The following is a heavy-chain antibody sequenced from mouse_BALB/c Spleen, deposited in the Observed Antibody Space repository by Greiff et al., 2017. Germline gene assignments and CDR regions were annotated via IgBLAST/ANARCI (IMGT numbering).Heavy chain of an antibody. D-gene: IGHD2-10*02. V-gene: IGHV5-6-5*01. CDR2: ISSGGST. CDR1: GFTFSSYA. Sequence: EVMLVESGGGLVKPGGSLKLSCAASGFTFSSYAMSWVRQTPEKRLEWVASISSGGSTYYPDSVKGRFTISRDNARNILYLQMSSLRSEDTAMYYCARVEYGNYIYAMDYWGQGTSVTVSS. CDR3: ARVEYGNYIYAMDY. J-gene: IGHJ4*01.